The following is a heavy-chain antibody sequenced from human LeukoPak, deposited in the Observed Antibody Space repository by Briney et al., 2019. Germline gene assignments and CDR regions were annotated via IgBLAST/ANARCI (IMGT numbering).Heavy chain of an antibody. CDR3: AKDYHDSSGYSYYYYYMDV. Sequence: GGSLRLSCAASGFTFSSYAMSWVRQAPGKGLEWVTAISGSGGSTYYADSVKGRFTISRDNSKNTLYLQMNSLRAEDTAVYYCAKDYHDSSGYSYYYYYMDVWGKGTTVTVSS. CDR1: GFTFSSYA. D-gene: IGHD3-22*01. J-gene: IGHJ6*03. CDR2: ISGSGGST. V-gene: IGHV3-23*01.